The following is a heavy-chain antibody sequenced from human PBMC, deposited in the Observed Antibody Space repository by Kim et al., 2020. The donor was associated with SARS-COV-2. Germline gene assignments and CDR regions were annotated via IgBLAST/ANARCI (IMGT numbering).Heavy chain of an antibody. J-gene: IGHJ3*02. V-gene: IGHV4-31*02. CDR3: ARGRDFWSGYSPDAFDI. D-gene: IGHD3-3*01. Sequence: PKSRVTISVDTSKNQFSLKLSSVTAADTAVYYCARGRDFWSGYSPDAFDIWGQGTMVTVSS.